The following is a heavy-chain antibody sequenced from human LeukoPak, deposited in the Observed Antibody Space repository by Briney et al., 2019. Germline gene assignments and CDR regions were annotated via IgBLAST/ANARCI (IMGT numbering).Heavy chain of an antibody. Sequence: SETLSLTCTVSGSMYNYYWSWFRQPPAKGLEGIGYIHYNGITNYNPSLKTRVTMSLNTSKNQASLNLNSVTAADTAVYYCARHISSSGTYAHFDYWGQGTLVTVSS. CDR2: IHYNGIT. CDR3: ARHISSSGTYAHFDY. CDR1: GSMYNYY. D-gene: IGHD1-26*01. V-gene: IGHV4-59*08. J-gene: IGHJ4*02.